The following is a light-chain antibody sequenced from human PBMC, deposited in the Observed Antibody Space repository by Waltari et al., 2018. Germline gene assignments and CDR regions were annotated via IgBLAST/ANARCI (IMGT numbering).Light chain of an antibody. CDR3: QQYYSTPET. CDR2: WAS. Sequence: DIVMTQSPDSLAVSLGERATINCKSSQSVLYSSNHKNYLAWYQQNPGQPPKLLIYWASTRESGVPDRFSGSGSGTDFTLTISSLQAEDVAVYYCQQYYSTPETFGQGTKVEIK. CDR1: QSVLYSSNHKNY. V-gene: IGKV4-1*01. J-gene: IGKJ1*01.